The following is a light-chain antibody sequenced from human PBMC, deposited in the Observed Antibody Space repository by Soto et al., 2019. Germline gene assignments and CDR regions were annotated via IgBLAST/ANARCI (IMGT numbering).Light chain of an antibody. V-gene: IGLV1-40*01. J-gene: IGLJ2*01. CDR3: QSYGNSHDWDVI. Sequence: QSVLTQPPSVSGAPGQRVTISCTGSSSNIGAGYAVHWYQQLPGTAPKLLISDNTNRPSGVPDRFSASKSGTTASLAITGLQAEDEAEYYCQSYGNSHDWDVIFGGGTKLTVL. CDR2: DNT. CDR1: SSNIGAGYA.